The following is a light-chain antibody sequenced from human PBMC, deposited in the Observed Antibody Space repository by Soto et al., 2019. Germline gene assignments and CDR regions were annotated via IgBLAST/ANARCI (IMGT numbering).Light chain of an antibody. Sequence: QSALTQPASVSGSPGQSITISCTGTSSDVGGYNHVSWYQQHPGKTPKLMIYEGSKRPSGVSNRFSGSKSGNTASLTISGLQAEDEADYYCCSYAGSSTLLFGGGTKLTVL. CDR1: SSDVGGYNH. CDR2: EGS. J-gene: IGLJ2*01. V-gene: IGLV2-23*01. CDR3: CSYAGSSTLL.